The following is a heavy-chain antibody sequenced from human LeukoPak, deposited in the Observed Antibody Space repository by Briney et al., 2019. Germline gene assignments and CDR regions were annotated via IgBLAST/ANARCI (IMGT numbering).Heavy chain of an antibody. V-gene: IGHV1-46*01. D-gene: IGHD2-2*01. J-gene: IGHJ4*02. CDR2: INPSGGGT. CDR1: GYAFITYY. Sequence: ASVKVSCKASGYAFITYYIYWVRQAPGQGLECVGIINPSGGGTNYAQKFQDRVTVTTDMSTTTVYMELSSLTSEDTAVYYCASGRTDIVVVPATLRNYFFDYWGQGTLVTVSS. CDR3: ASGRTDIVVVPATLRNYFFDY.